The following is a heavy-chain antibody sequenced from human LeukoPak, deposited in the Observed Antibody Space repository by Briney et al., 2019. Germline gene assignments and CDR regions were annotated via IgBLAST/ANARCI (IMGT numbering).Heavy chain of an antibody. CDR2: IYYSGST. CDR1: GGSISSYY. V-gene: IGHV4-59*12. J-gene: IGHJ4*02. CDR3: ARENEQQWLVLLDY. D-gene: IGHD6-19*01. Sequence: SETLSLTCTFSGGSISSYYWSWIRQPPGKGLEWIGYIYYSGSTNYNPSLKSRVTISVDTSKNQVSLKLSSVTAADTAVYYCARENEQQWLVLLDYWGQGTLVTVSS.